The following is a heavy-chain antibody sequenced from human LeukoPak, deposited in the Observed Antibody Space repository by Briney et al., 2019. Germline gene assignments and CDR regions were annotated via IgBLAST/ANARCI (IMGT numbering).Heavy chain of an antibody. CDR3: ARELRTFDS. J-gene: IGHJ4*02. D-gene: IGHD3-16*01. CDR1: GFTFRSYW. CDR2: IKHNGDEL. V-gene: IGHV3-7*01. Sequence: GGSLRHSCAASGFTFRSYWMTWVRQAPGKGLEWVANIKHNGDELNYVDSVEDRFTISRDNAKNSLYLHMTSLRAEDTAVYYCARELRTFDSWGQGTLVTVSS.